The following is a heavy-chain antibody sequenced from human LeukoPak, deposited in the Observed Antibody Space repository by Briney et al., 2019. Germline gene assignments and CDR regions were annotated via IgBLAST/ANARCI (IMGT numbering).Heavy chain of an antibody. CDR2: INPNSGGT. V-gene: IGHV1-2*02. J-gene: IGHJ4*02. CDR3: ARGRFLEWSPFDY. Sequence: GASVKVSCKASGYTFTGYYMHWVRQAPGQGLEWMGWINPNSGGTNYAQKFQGRVTMTRDTSISTAYMELSRLRSDDTAVYYCARGRFLEWSPFDYWGQGTLVTVSS. D-gene: IGHD3-3*01. CDR1: GYTFTGYY.